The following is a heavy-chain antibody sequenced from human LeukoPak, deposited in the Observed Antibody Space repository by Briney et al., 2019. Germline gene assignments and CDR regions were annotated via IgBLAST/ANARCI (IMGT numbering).Heavy chain of an antibody. CDR1: GFTFSGSV. Sequence: GGSLRLSCAASGFTFSGSVMNWVRQTPGKGLEWVAVISYAGSNTYYADSVKGRFTISRDNSKNTLYLQMNSLRAEDTAVYYCAQDPGYCSGGSCYYFDYWGQGTLVTVSS. V-gene: IGHV3-30*18. J-gene: IGHJ4*02. D-gene: IGHD2-15*01. CDR3: AQDPGYCSGGSCYYFDY. CDR2: ISYAGSNT.